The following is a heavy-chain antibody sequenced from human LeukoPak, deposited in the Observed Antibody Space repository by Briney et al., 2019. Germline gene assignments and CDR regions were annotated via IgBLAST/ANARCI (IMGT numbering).Heavy chain of an antibody. J-gene: IGHJ6*02. CDR3: AKAEGATLYYYGVDV. CDR1: EFTFSNYA. CDR2: ISFGGGDT. V-gene: IGHV3-23*01. Sequence: GGSLRLSCVASEFTFSNYAMNWVRQAPGNGLEWVSTISFGGGDTYIADSVRGRFPISRDNSKYTLYLQMNTLRADDTAVYYCAKAEGATLYYYGVDVWGQGTTVTVSS.